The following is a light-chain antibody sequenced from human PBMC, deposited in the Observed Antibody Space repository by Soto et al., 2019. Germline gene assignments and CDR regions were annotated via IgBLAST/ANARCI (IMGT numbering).Light chain of an antibody. CDR2: GAS. CDR1: QSIRMY. V-gene: IGKV1-39*01. Sequence: DIQMTQSPSSLSASVGDRVTITCRASQSIRMYLSWYQQKPGKAPTLVIYGASNLYSGVPSRFNGTGSGTEFTLTISGLQPEDFGTYYCQQSNGTPYTFGQGTILEIK. CDR3: QQSNGTPYT. J-gene: IGKJ2*01.